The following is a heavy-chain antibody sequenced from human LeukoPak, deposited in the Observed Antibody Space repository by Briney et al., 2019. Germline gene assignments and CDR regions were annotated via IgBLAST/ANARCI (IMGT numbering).Heavy chain of an antibody. CDR1: GFTFSSYE. J-gene: IGHJ4*02. V-gene: IGHV3-48*03. Sequence: PGRSLRLSCAASGFTFSSYEMNWVRQAPGKGLEWVSYISSSGSTIYYADSVKGRFTISRDNAKNSLYLQMNSLRAEDTAVYYCARDDGYSSSWYYFDYWGQGTLVTVSS. D-gene: IGHD6-13*01. CDR3: ARDDGYSSSWYYFDY. CDR2: ISSSGSTI.